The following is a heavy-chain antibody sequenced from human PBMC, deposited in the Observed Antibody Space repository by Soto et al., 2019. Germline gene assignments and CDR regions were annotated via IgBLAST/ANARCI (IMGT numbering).Heavy chain of an antibody. CDR1: GYTFTSYG. CDR3: ARDGMHYYDSSGYYGYYYYGMDV. J-gene: IGHJ6*02. V-gene: IGHV1-18*01. D-gene: IGHD3-22*01. Sequence: GSVKVSCKASGYTFTSYGISWVRQAPGQGLEWMGWISAYNGNTNYAQKLQGRVTMTTDTSTSTAYMELRSLRSDDTAVYYCARDGMHYYDSSGYYGYYYYGMDVWGQGTTVTVSS. CDR2: ISAYNGNT.